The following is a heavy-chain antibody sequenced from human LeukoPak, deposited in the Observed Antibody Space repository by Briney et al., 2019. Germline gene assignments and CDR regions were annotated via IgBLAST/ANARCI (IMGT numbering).Heavy chain of an antibody. CDR3: ARLVGSNWYHEVLLARDS. Sequence: SETLSLTCVVYGGSFSGYYWSWIRQPPGKGLEWIGEINHRGSTKYNTSLKSRVTISVDTSKNQFSLKLSSVTAADTAVYYCARLVGSNWYHEVLLARDSWGQGTLVTVSS. J-gene: IGHJ4*02. D-gene: IGHD6-13*01. CDR2: INHRGST. CDR1: GGSFSGYY. V-gene: IGHV4-34*01.